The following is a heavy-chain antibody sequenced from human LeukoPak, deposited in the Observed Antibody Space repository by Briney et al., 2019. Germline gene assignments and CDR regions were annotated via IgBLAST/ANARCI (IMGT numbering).Heavy chain of an antibody. CDR1: GFTFDDYA. J-gene: IGHJ4*02. V-gene: IGHV3-43D*03. CDR2: ISWDGGST. Sequence: GGSLRLSCAASGFTFDDYAMHWVRQAPGKGLEWVSLISWDGGSTYYADSVKGRFTISRDNSKNTLYLQMNSLRAEDTAVYYCARDKNEMATSIDYWGQGTLVTVSS. CDR3: ARDKNEMATSIDY. D-gene: IGHD5-24*01.